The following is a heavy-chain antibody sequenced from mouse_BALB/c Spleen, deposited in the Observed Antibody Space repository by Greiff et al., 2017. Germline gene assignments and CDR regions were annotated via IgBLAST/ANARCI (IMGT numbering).Heavy chain of an antibody. J-gene: IGHJ2*01. Sequence: LVKTGASVKISCKASGYSFTGYYMHWVKQSHGKSLEWIGYISCYNGATSYNQKFKGKATFTVDTSSSTAYMQFNSLTSEDSAVYYCAREVVGNYVFDYWGQGTTLTVSS. D-gene: IGHD2-1*01. CDR3: AREVVGNYVFDY. CDR2: ISCYNGAT. V-gene: IGHV1S34*01. CDR1: GYSFTGYY.